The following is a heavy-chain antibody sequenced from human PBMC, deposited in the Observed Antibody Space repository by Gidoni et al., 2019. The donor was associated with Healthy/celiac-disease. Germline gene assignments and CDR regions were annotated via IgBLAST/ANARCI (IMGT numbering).Heavy chain of an antibody. V-gene: IGHV1-69*01. D-gene: IGHD6-19*01. CDR2: ISPIFGTA. CDR3: ARARGSGWYRDYYYGMDV. Sequence: QVQLVQCGDEVKKPGSSVKVSWQASGGTFRRYAFSWVRQAPGQGLESMGGISPIFGTANYAQKFQGRVTITADESTITAYMELSSLRSEDTAVYYCARARGSGWYRDYYYGMDVWGQGTTVTVSS. CDR1: GGTFRRYA. J-gene: IGHJ6*02.